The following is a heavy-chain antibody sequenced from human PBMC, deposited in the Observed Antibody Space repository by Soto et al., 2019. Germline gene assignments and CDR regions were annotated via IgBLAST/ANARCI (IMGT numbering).Heavy chain of an antibody. CDR3: ARDRGSIAAAGRVAFDI. J-gene: IGHJ3*02. CDR1: GYTFTSYG. D-gene: IGHD6-13*01. CDR2: SSAYNGNT. Sequence: QVQLVQSGAEVKKPGASVKVSCKASGYTFTSYGISWVRQAPGQGLEWMGWSSAYNGNTNYAQKLQGRVTMTTDTSTSTAYMELRSLRSDDTAVYYCARDRGSIAAAGRVAFDIWGQGTMVTVSS. V-gene: IGHV1-18*01.